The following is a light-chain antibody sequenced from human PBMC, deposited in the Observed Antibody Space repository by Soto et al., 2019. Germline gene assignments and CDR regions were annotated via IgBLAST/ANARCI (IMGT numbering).Light chain of an antibody. J-gene: IGKJ5*01. CDR1: QSVYSN. CDR3: QQYNNWSSIT. CDR2: DTS. V-gene: IGKV3-15*01. Sequence: EILMTQSPATLSVSPGERATLSCRASQSVYSNLAWYQQIPGQAPTLLIYDTSTRATGIPARFSGSGSGTEFTLTISSLQSEDFAVYYCQQYNNWSSITFGQGTRLEIK.